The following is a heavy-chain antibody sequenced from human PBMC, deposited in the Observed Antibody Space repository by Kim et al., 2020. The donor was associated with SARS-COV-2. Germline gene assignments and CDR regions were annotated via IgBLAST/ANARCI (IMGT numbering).Heavy chain of an antibody. CDR3: TRHGARVSRNCSGGSCGHYYYYGMDV. CDR2: IRSKANSYAT. V-gene: IGHV3-73*01. Sequence: GGSLRLSCAASGFTFSGSAMHWVRQASGKGLEWVGRIRSKANSYATAYAASVKGRFTISRDDSKNTAYLQMNSLKTEDTAVYYCTRHGARVSRNCSGGSCGHYYYYGMDVWGQGTTVTVSS. J-gene: IGHJ6*02. D-gene: IGHD2-15*01. CDR1: GFTFSGSA.